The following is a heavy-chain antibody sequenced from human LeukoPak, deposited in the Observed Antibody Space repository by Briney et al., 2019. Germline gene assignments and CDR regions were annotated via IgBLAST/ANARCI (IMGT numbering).Heavy chain of an antibody. Sequence: TSETLSLTCTVSGGSVSSGSYYWSWIRRPPGKGLEWIGYIYYSGSTNYNPSLKSRVTISVDTSKNQFSLKLSSVTAADTAVYYCAREGIYDNYYDSSGYHYWGQGTLVTVSS. D-gene: IGHD3-22*01. CDR2: IYYSGST. J-gene: IGHJ4*02. CDR3: AREGIYDNYYDSSGYHY. CDR1: GGSVSSGSYY. V-gene: IGHV4-61*01.